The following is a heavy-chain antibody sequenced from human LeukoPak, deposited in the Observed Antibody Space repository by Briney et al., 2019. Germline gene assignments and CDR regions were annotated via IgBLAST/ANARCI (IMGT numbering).Heavy chain of an antibody. CDR2: ITKSGDRT. D-gene: IGHD2-15*01. Sequence: GGSLRLFCAASGFSFGTYAMSWVRQAPGKGLEWLSTITKSGDRTYYADSVQGRFTISRDNSKNTLYLQMSGLRAEDTAVYYCAKRYCSGGYCYWGYAFDYWGQGTLVTVSS. V-gene: IGHV3-23*01. CDR1: GFSFGTYA. CDR3: AKRYCSGGYCYWGYAFDY. J-gene: IGHJ4*02.